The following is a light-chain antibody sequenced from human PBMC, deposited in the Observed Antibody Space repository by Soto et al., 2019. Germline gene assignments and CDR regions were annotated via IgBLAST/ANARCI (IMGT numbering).Light chain of an antibody. CDR2: DVT. Sequence: QSVLTQPSSVSGSPGQSITISCTGSSSDIGGYDYVPWYQQHPGTAPKLIIYDVTNRPSGVSNRFCCSKSGYTASLTISGLQAEDEADYYCSSYTTISTLVIFGGGTKLTVL. CDR1: SSDIGGYDY. V-gene: IGLV2-14*01. CDR3: SSYTTISTLVI. J-gene: IGLJ2*01.